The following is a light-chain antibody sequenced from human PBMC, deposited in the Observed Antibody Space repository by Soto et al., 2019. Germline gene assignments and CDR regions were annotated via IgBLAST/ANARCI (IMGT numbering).Light chain of an antibody. J-gene: IGKJ5*01. V-gene: IGKV3-15*01. Sequence: EIMMTQSPATLSVSPGERATLSCRASQSVRNNLAWYQKKPGQAPRLLIYYASTRDTGIPARFSGSGSGTEFTLTIRSLQSEDFALYYCKQYNNWPPFTFGQWTLLEIK. CDR1: QSVRNN. CDR3: KQYNNWPPFT. CDR2: YAS.